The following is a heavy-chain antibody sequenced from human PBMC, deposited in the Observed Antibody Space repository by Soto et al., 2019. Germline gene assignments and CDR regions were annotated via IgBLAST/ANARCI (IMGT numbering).Heavy chain of an antibody. CDR2: INHSGST. Sequence: SETLSLTCAVYGGSFSGYYWSWIRQPPGKGLEWIGEINHSGSTNYNPSLKSRVTISVDTSKNQFSLKLSSVTAADTAVYYCARGDKRSPITMVRGVMYWFDPWGQGTRVTVS. D-gene: IGHD3-10*01. J-gene: IGHJ5*02. CDR1: GGSFSGYY. V-gene: IGHV4-34*01. CDR3: ARGDKRSPITMVRGVMYWFDP.